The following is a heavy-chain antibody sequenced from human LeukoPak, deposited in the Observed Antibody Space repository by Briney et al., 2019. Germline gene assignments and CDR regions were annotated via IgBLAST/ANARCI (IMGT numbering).Heavy chain of an antibody. J-gene: IGHJ3*02. V-gene: IGHV3-23*01. D-gene: IGHD3-22*01. CDR2: ISGGGDST. CDR3: ARQSEPYYYDSSGFFDI. Sequence: GGSLRLSCAASGFTFGSYAMSWVRQAPGKGLEWVSVISGGGDSTYYADSVKGRFTISRDNAKNSLYLQMNSLRAEDTAVYYCARQSEPYYYDSSGFFDIWGQGTMVTVSS. CDR1: GFTFGSYA.